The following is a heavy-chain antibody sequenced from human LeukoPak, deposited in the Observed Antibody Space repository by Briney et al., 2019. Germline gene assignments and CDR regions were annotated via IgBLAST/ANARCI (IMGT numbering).Heavy chain of an antibody. V-gene: IGHV4-4*02. Sequence: SETLSLTCAVSGGXISSSTCWTWVRLPPGKGLEWIGEIFHYGSTNVNPSLKSRLTMSVDESNHEFSLKLTSVTAADTAVYFCASGGLVSRYLDHWGQGLLVTVSS. CDR3: ASGGLVSRYLDH. J-gene: IGHJ4*02. CDR2: IFHYGST. D-gene: IGHD3-9*01. CDR1: GGXISSSTC.